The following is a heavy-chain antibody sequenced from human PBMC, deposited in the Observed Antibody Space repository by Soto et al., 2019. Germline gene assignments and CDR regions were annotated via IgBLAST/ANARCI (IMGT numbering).Heavy chain of an antibody. J-gene: IGHJ6*02. CDR3: AAPRDEYGSGVSWFTYGMDI. V-gene: IGHV3-23*01. CDR2: LDGVGGST. D-gene: IGHD3-10*01. Sequence: GGSLRLSCLASGFTFSDFAMTWVRHVPGRGLEWVASLDGVGGSTYYAESVRGRFSTSRDNSQNTLFLQMKRLTVDDTAIYYCAAPRDEYGSGVSWFTYGMDIWGQGTTVTVSS. CDR1: GFTFSDFA.